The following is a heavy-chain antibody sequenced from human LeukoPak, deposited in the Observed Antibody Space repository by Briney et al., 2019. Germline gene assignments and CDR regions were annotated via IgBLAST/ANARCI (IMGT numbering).Heavy chain of an antibody. CDR3: VRASQSSAWFYLDT. CDR2: ISTGGNII. V-gene: IGHV3-11*01. D-gene: IGHD6-19*01. J-gene: IGHJ5*02. CDR1: GFILNDYS. Sequence: PGRSLRLSCAVSGFILNDYSMSWIREAPGKGLEWGSYISTGGNIIHYADSVKGRFTTSRDNAQNSLYLQLKSPTAEDTAAYYCVRASQSSAWFYLDTWGRGTLVTVSS.